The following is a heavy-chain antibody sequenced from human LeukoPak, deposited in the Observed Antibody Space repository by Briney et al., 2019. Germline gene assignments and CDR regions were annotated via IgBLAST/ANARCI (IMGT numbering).Heavy chain of an antibody. V-gene: IGHV4-34*01. CDR2: INHSGST. CDR1: GGSFSGYY. J-gene: IGHJ4*02. CDR3: ASLGPFDY. Sequence: SETLSLTCAVYGGSFSGYYWSWIRQPPGKGLEWIGEINHSGSTNYNPSLKSRVTISVDTSKNQFSLKPSSVTAADTAVYYCASLGPFDYWGQGTLVTVSS.